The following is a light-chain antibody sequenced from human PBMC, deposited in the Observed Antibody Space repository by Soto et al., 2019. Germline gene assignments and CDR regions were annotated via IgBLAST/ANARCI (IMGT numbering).Light chain of an antibody. CDR3: AAWDDSLNGPV. Sequence: QSVLTQPPSASGTPGQRVTISCSGSSSNIGSNAVHWYPQLPGTAPELLIYSYNQRPSGVPDRFSGSKSGTSASLAISGLQSEYAAAYYCAAWDDSLNGPVFGGGTKLT. V-gene: IGLV1-44*01. CDR2: SYN. CDR1: SSNIGSNA. J-gene: IGLJ2*01.